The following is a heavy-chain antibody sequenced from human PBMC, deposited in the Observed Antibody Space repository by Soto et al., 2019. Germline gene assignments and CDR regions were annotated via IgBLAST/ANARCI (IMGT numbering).Heavy chain of an antibody. V-gene: IGHV4-59*08. Sequence: PSETLSLTCTVSGGSISSYYWNWIRQPPGKGLEWIGYIYYSGSTNYNPSLKSRVTISVDTSKNQFSLKLSSVTAADTAVYYCARPGAFDYYYYGMDVWGQGTTVTVS. CDR2: IYYSGST. CDR1: GGSISSYY. CDR3: ARPGAFDYYYYGMDV. J-gene: IGHJ6*02. D-gene: IGHD3-10*01.